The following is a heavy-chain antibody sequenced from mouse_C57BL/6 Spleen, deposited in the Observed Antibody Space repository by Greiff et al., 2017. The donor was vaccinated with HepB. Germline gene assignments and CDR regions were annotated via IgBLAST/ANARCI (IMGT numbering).Heavy chain of an antibody. J-gene: IGHJ1*03. Sequence: VQLQQPGTELVKPGASVKLSCKASGYTFTSYWMHWVKQRPGQGLEWIGNINPSNGGTNYNEKFKSKATLTVDKSSSTAYMQLSSLTSEDSAVYYCARGHYGNFYWYFDVWGTGTTVTVSS. CDR1: GYTFTSYW. D-gene: IGHD2-1*01. CDR3: ARGHYGNFYWYFDV. CDR2: INPSNGGT. V-gene: IGHV1-53*01.